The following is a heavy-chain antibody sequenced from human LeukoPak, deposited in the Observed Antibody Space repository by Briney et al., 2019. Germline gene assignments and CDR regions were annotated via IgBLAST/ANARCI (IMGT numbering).Heavy chain of an antibody. CDR3: AELGITMIGGV. V-gene: IGHV3-23*01. Sequence: GGSLRLSCAASGFTFSNYAMRWVRQAPGKGLEWVSGISGSGDSTYYADSVKGRFTISRDNAKNSLYLQMNSLRAEDTAVYYCAELGITMIGGVWGKGTTVAISS. J-gene: IGHJ6*04. CDR1: GFTFSNYA. D-gene: IGHD3-10*02. CDR2: ISGSGDST.